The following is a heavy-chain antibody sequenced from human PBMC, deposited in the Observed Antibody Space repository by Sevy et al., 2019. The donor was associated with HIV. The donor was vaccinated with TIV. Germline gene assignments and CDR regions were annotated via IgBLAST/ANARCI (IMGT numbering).Heavy chain of an antibody. CDR1: GYTFTGYY. CDR3: ARDLYGDYRYYYYYYGMDV. CDR2: INPNSAGT. Sequence: ASVKVSCKASGYTFTGYYMHWVRQAPGRGLEWMGWINPNSAGTNYAQKFQGRVTMTRDTSISTAYMELSRLRSDDTAVYYCARDLYGDYRYYYYYYGMDVWGQGTTVTVSS. V-gene: IGHV1-2*02. J-gene: IGHJ6*02. D-gene: IGHD4-17*01.